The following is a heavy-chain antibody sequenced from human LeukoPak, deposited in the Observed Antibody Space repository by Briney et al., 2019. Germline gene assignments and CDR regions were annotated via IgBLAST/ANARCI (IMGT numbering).Heavy chain of an antibody. D-gene: IGHD3-10*01. Sequence: SETLSLTCTVSGGSISSGSYYCSWIRQPAGKGLEWIGRIYTSGSTNYNPSLKSRVTISVDTSKNQFSLKLSSVAAADTAVYYCARWGEHSALRVHAFDIWGQGTMVTVSS. V-gene: IGHV4-61*02. CDR3: ARWGEHSALRVHAFDI. J-gene: IGHJ3*02. CDR1: GGSISSGSYY. CDR2: IYTSGST.